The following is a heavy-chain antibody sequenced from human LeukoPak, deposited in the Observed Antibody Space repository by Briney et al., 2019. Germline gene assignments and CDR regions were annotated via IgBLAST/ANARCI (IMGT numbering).Heavy chain of an antibody. CDR3: AKDQPFFWVADV. CDR1: GFTFSSYA. CDR2: ISGSGGST. Sequence: SGGSLRLSCAASGFTFSSYAMRWVRQAPGKGLEWVSAISGSGGSTYYADSVKGRFTISRDNSKNTLYLQMNSLRAEDTAVYYCAKDQPFFWVADVWGQGTTVTVSS. J-gene: IGHJ6*02. V-gene: IGHV3-23*01. D-gene: IGHD3-3*01.